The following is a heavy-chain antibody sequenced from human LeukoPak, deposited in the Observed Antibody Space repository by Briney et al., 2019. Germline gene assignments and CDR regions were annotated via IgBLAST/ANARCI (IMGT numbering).Heavy chain of an antibody. CDR2: INPNSRIM. Sequence: GGSLRLSCAASGFTFSTYWMHWVRQAPGKGLVWVARINPNSRIMTYADSVKGRFTISRDNAKNTVYLQMNSLLAEDTAVYYCVRDLVLVDTPGDDFDYWGQGTLVTASS. CDR3: VRDLVLVDTPGDDFDY. D-gene: IGHD2-8*02. CDR1: GFTFSTYW. V-gene: IGHV3-74*03. J-gene: IGHJ4*02.